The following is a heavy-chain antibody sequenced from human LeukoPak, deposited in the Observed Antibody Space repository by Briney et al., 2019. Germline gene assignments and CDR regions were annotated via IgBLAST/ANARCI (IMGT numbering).Heavy chain of an antibody. CDR1: GGSISRINC. CDR3: ARDVADTDDY. V-gene: IGHV4-4*02. Sequence: SGTLSLTGAFSGGSISRINCGGWVGRPPGKGLEWIGSIYHSGSTYYNPSLRGRVTISVDTSKNQFSLKLSSVTAADTAVYYCARDVADTDDYWGQGTLVTVSS. J-gene: IGHJ4*02. CDR2: IYHSGST.